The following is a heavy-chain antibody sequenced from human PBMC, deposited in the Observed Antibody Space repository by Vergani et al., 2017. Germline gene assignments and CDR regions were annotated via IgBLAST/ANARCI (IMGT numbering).Heavy chain of an antibody. CDR2: FDPEDGET. J-gene: IGHJ5*02. CDR3: ATRSTSCYGVMFCWFDP. Sequence: QVQLVQSGAEVKKPGASVKVSCKVSGYTLTELSMHWVRQAPGKGLEWMGGFDPEDGETIYAQQFQGRVTMTEDTSTDTAYMELSSLRSEDTAVYYCATRSTSCYGVMFCWFDPGGQGTLVTVSS. CDR1: GYTLTELS. V-gene: IGHV1-24*01. D-gene: IGHD2-2*01.